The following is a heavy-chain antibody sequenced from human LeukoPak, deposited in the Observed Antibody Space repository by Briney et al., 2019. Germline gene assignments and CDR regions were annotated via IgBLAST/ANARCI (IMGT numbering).Heavy chain of an antibody. CDR2: ITISGDNT. CDR1: GFTFSSHA. V-gene: IGHV3-23*01. J-gene: IGHJ4*02. CDR3: AQEIRPNDY. Sequence: GGSLRLSCAVFGFTFSSHAMSWVRQAPGKGLEWVSSITISGDNTLYADSVKGRFTISRDNSKNTLYLQMNSLRVEDTAVYYCAQEIRPNDYWGQGTLVTVSS. D-gene: IGHD4-17*01.